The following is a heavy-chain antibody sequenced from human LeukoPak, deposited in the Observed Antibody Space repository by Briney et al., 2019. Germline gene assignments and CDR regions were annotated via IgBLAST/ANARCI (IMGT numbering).Heavy chain of an antibody. CDR1: GFTFSDYY. CDR3: ARFQRDKPATHPDY. CDR2: ISSSGSTI. V-gene: IGHV3-11*04. J-gene: IGHJ4*02. D-gene: IGHD2-2*01. Sequence: GGSLRLSCAASGFTFSDYYMSWIRQAPGMGLEWVSYISSSGSTIYYADSVKGRFTISRDNAKNSLYLQMNSLRAEDTAVYYCARFQRDKPATHPDYWGQGTLVTVSS.